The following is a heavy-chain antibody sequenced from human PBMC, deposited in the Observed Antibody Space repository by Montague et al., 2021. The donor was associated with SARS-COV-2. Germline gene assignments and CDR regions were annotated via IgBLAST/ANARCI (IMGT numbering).Heavy chain of an antibody. Sequence: SETLSLTCAVYGGSISGYYWSWIRQPPGKGLEWIGEINHSGSTNYNPSLKSRVTISVDTSKNQFSLKLSSVTAADTAVYYCARGSWQIVVMTASRDGYYGMDVWGQGTTVTVSS. CDR2: INHSGST. CDR3: ARGSWQIVVMTASRDGYYGMDV. CDR1: GGSISGYY. J-gene: IGHJ6*02. V-gene: IGHV4-34*01. D-gene: IGHD2-21*02.